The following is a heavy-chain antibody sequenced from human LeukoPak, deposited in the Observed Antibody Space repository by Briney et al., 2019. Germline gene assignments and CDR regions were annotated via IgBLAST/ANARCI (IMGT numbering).Heavy chain of an antibody. J-gene: IGHJ5*02. V-gene: IGHV4-38-2*02. CDR1: GYSISSGYY. CDR3: ARASTYSSNWFDP. D-gene: IGHD5-18*01. Sequence: SETLSLTCTVSGYSISSGYYWGWIRQPPGKGLEWIGSIYYSGSTYYNPSLKSRVTISVDTSKNQFSLKLSSVTAADTAVYYCARASTYSSNWFDPWGQGTLVTVSS. CDR2: IYYSGST.